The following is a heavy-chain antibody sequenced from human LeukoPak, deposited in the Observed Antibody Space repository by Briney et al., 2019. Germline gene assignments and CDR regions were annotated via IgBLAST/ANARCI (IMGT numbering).Heavy chain of an antibody. CDR2: IIPILGIA. V-gene: IGHV1-69*04. D-gene: IGHD3-10*01. CDR3: ASYMVRGVIYYYYYGMDV. J-gene: IGHJ6*02. CDR1: GGTFSSYA. Sequence: SVKVSCKASGGTFSSYAISWVRQAPGQGLEWMGRIIPILGIASYAQEFQGRVTITADKSTSTAYMELSSLRSEDTAVYYCASYMVRGVIYYYYYGMDVWGQGTTVTVSS.